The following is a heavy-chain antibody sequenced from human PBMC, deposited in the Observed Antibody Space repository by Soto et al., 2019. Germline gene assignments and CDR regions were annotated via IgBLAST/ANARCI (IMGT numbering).Heavy chain of an antibody. D-gene: IGHD1-1*01. CDR1: GYSFTNYW. CDR3: ARHGQPTKYYYYQYGLDV. CDR2: IFPGDSDI. Sequence: GESLKISCKGSGYSFTNYWIGWVRQMPGKGLEWMVVIFPGDSDIRYSPSFQGQVTISVDRSISTAYLQWNSLKASDTAMYYCARHGQPTKYYYYQYGLDVWGQGTTVTVSS. J-gene: IGHJ6*02. V-gene: IGHV5-51*01.